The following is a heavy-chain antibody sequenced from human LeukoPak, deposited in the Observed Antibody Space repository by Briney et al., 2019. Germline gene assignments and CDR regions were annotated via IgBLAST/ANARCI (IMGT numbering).Heavy chain of an antibody. Sequence: ASVKLSCKGSGYVFTDYYIHWVQLAPGKGLEWMGRVDPADGETIYSEKFQGRLTITADTSIDTSFMELRSLTSDDTAVYFCGTAVVGRQPSDWGQGSLLTVSS. CDR2: VDPADGET. CDR3: GTAVVGRQPSD. D-gene: IGHD6-6*01. V-gene: IGHV1-69-2*01. J-gene: IGHJ1*01. CDR1: GYVFTDYY.